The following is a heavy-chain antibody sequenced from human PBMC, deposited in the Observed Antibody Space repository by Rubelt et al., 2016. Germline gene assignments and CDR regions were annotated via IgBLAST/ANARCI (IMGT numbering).Heavy chain of an antibody. V-gene: IGHV4-39*01. Sequence: QLQLQESGPGLVKPSETLSLTCTVSGGAISSGFYYCAWIRQPPGKGLEWIGSIYYSGSTYYNPTLKSQVTMSVDPSKNQESLRLMSVTTADTAVYYCARKGDHTNYRYLDYSGQGTLVTVSS. D-gene: IGHD4/OR15-4a*01. CDR3: ARKGDHTNYRYLDY. J-gene: IGHJ4*02. CDR2: IYYSGST. CDR1: GGAISSGFYY.